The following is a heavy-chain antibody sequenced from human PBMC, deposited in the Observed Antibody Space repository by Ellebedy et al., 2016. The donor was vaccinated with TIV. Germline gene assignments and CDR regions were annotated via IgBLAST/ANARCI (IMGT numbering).Heavy chain of an antibody. J-gene: IGHJ5*02. CDR3: ARMVYGSGWDGYFDP. CDR2: IYPRDSDT. D-gene: IGHD6-19*01. V-gene: IGHV5-51*01. CDR1: GYTFTNYW. Sequence: GGSLRLSCKTSGYTFTNYWIAWVRQRPGKGLEWLGFIYPRDSDTRYSPSSQGQVTISTDKSINTAYLQWSSLKASDTAMYYCARMVYGSGWDGYFDPWGQGTLVTVSP.